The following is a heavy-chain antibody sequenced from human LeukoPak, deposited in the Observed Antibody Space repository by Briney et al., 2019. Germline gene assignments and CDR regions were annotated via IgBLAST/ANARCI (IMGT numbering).Heavy chain of an antibody. J-gene: IGHJ6*04. CDR3: ARDQASSTSCYLGCGMDV. D-gene: IGHD2-2*01. CDR2: INPSGGST. V-gene: IGHV1-46*01. CDR1: GYTFTSYY. Sequence: GASVKVSCKASGYTFTSYYMHWVRQAPGQGLEWMGIINPSGGSTSYAQKFLGRVTMTRDTSTSTVYMELSSLRSEDTAVYYCARDQASSTSCYLGCGMDVWGKGTTVTVSS.